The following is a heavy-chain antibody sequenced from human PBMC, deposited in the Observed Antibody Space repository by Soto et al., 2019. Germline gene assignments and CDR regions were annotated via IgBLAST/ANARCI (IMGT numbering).Heavy chain of an antibody. J-gene: IGHJ1*01. CDR2: ISSTTNYI. V-gene: IGHV3-21*04. CDR1: GFTFTRYS. D-gene: IGHD6-13*01. CDR3: ARHSGVAEDGTD. Sequence: PGGSLRLSCAASGFTFTRYSLNWGRQAPGKGLECVSSISSTTNYIYYGDPMKGRFTISRDNAKNSLYLEMNSLRASDTAMYYCARHSGVAEDGTDWGQGSLVTVSS.